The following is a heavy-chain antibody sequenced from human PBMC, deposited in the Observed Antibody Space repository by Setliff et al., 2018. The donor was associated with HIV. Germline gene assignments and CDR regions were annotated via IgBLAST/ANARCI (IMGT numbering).Heavy chain of an antibody. V-gene: IGHV4-59*08. D-gene: IGHD5-18*01. CDR2: IYHSGST. CDR3: ARTRGYTYGYIDS. CDR1: GGSISSYY. Sequence: PSETLSLTCTVSGGSISSYYWSWIRQPAGEGLEWIGTIYHSGSTYYSPSLMSRVTISVDTSKNQISLKLNSVTAADTAVYYCARTRGYTYGYIDSWAQGTLVTVSS. J-gene: IGHJ4*02.